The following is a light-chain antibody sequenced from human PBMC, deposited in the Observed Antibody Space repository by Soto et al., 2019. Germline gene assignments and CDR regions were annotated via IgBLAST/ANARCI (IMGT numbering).Light chain of an antibody. V-gene: IGKV3-11*01. CDR2: DTS. Sequence: EIVLTQSPATLSSSPGEIATLSCSASQTVSNKLAWYQHKPGQAPRLLIYDTSNRATGIPARFRGSGSGTDFTLTISSLEPEDFAVYYCHQRKSWPRTFGQGTKVDIK. CDR1: QTVSNK. CDR3: HQRKSWPRT. J-gene: IGKJ1*01.